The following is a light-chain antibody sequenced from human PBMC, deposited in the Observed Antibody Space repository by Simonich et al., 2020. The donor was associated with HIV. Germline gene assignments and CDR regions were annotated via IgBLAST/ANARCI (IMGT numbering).Light chain of an antibody. V-gene: IGKV4-1*01. CDR2: WAS. CDR1: QSVLSSSNNKNY. Sequence: DIVMTQSPDSLAVSLGERATINCKSSQSVLSSSNNKNYLDWYQQKLGQPPKLLIYWASTRESGVPDRFSGSGSGTDFTLTISSLQAEDVAVYYCQQYYRTPPTFGQGTKVEIK. CDR3: QQYYRTPPT. J-gene: IGKJ1*01.